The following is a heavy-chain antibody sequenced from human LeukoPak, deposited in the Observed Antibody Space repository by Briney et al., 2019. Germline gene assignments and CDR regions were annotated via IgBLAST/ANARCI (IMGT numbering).Heavy chain of an antibody. V-gene: IGHV3-21*01. D-gene: IGHD3-22*01. J-gene: IGHJ3*02. CDR3: ARQGDFYDSSGYYYRSAFDI. CDR2: ISSSSSYI. CDR1: GFTFSSYS. Sequence: PGGSLRLSCAVSGFTFSSYSMNWVRQAPGKGLEWVSSISSSSSYIYYADSVKGRFTISRDNAKNSLYLQMNSLRAEDTAVYYCARQGDFYDSSGYYYRSAFDIWGQGTMVTVSS.